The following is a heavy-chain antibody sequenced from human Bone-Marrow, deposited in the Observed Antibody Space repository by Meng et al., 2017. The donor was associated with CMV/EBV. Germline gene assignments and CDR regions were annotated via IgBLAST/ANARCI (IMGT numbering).Heavy chain of an antibody. CDR2: MYYTGTT. J-gene: IGHJ5*02. CDR1: GGSTNRYY. CDR3: ARMRPSWNSLDD. Sequence: SETLSLTCTVSGGSTNRYYWSWIRQPLGKGLEWIAYMYYTGTTSYNPSLSSRVTISLDTSENQFSLKLTSVTTADTAVYYCARMRPSWNSLDDWGQGTLVTVYS. D-gene: IGHD6-13*01. V-gene: IGHV4-59*01.